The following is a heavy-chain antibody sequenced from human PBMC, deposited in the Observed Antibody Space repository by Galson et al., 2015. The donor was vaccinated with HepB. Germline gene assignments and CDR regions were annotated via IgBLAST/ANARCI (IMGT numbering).Heavy chain of an antibody. CDR1: GFTFSSYA. J-gene: IGHJ4*02. V-gene: IGHV3-30*04. CDR3: ARLTPFGY. CDR2: ISYDGSNK. Sequence: SLRLSCAASGFTFSSYAMHWVRQAPGKGLEWVAVISYDGSNKYYADSVKGRFTISRDNSKNTLYLQMNSLRAEDTAVYYCARLTPFGYWGQGTLVTVSS. D-gene: IGHD4-23*01.